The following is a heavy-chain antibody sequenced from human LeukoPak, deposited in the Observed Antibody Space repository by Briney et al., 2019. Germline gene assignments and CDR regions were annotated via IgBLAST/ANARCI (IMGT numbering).Heavy chain of an antibody. J-gene: IGHJ5*02. CDR2: MNPNSGNT. CDR3: ASGSASGSHRTS. D-gene: IGHD3-10*01. CDR1: GYTFTNYD. Sequence: ASVKVSCKASGYTFTNYDINWARQAIGQGLEWMGWMNPNSGNTGYAQKFQGRVTMTRNTSIGTAYMELSSLTSEDTAVYFCASGSASGSHRTSWGQGTLVTVSS. V-gene: IGHV1-8*01.